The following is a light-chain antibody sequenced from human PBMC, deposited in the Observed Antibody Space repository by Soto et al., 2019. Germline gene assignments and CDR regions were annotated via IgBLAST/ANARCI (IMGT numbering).Light chain of an antibody. CDR2: EAS. CDR3: FSYAGNSLNYV. J-gene: IGLJ1*01. V-gene: IGLV2-23*01. CDR1: SSDVVSYNL. Sequence: QSALTQPASVSGSPGQSITLSCTGPSSDVVSYNLVSWYQQHPGKAPKLMIYEASKRPSGISNRFSGSKSGNAASLTISGLQAEDEAEYYCFSYAGNSLNYVFGTGTKVTVL.